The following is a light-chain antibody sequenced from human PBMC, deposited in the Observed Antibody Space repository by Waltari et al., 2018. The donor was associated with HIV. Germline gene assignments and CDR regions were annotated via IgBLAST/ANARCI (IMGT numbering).Light chain of an antibody. CDR2: GAS. V-gene: IGKV3-20*01. Sequence: EIVLTQSPGTLSLSPGERATLSCRASQSVRSSYLAWDQQKPGQAPRLLIYGASSRATGIPDRFSGSGSETDFTLTISRLEPEDFAVYYCQQYGSSPITFGQGTRLEIK. CDR3: QQYGSSPIT. CDR1: QSVRSSY. J-gene: IGKJ5*01.